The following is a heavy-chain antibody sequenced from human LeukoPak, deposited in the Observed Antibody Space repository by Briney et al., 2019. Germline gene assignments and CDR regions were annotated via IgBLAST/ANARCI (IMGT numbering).Heavy chain of an antibody. J-gene: IGHJ4*02. Sequence: PGGSLRLSCAASGFTFSSYAMSWVRQAPGKGLEWVSGISTSGGNTYYADAVKGRFTISRDNSKNTLYLEMNSLRAEDTAVYYCANLYSSSWPSFDYWGQGTLVTVSS. CDR1: GFTFSSYA. D-gene: IGHD6-13*01. CDR2: ISTSGGNT. V-gene: IGHV3-23*01. CDR3: ANLYSSSWPSFDY.